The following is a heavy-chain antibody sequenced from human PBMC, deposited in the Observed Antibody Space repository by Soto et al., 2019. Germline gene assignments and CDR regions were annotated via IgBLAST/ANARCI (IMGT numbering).Heavy chain of an antibody. D-gene: IGHD3-10*01. CDR1: GTSIRGYY. Sequence: QVQLQESGPGLIKPSETLSVTCSVSGTSIRGYYWTWIRQPPGKGLEWFRSIYYTGTTKYNPSLKSRVTIAVDTSKNQFSLRLNSVTAADTAVYYCARDVSSFGSNHFDSWGQGALVTVSS. J-gene: IGHJ4*02. V-gene: IGHV4-59*01. CDR3: ARDVSSFGSNHFDS. CDR2: IYYTGTT.